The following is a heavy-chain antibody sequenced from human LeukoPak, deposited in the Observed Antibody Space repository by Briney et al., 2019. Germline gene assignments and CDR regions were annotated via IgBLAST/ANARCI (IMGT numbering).Heavy chain of an antibody. CDR2: IFTSGSI. J-gene: IGHJ6*03. CDR3: ARGGGTLHYMDV. D-gene: IGHD3-16*01. CDR1: GDSISSYY. V-gene: IGHV4-4*07. Sequence: SETLSLTCNVSGDSISSYYWTWIRQRAGKGLQWIGRIFTSGSISYNPSLKSRLTISLDMSKNQFSLKLTSVTAADTAVYFCARGGGTLHYMDVWGKGTTVTISS.